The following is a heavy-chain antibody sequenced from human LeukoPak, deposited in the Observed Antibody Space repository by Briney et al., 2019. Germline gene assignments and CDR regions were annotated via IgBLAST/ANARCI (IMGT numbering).Heavy chain of an antibody. CDR2: ISDRTSYI. CDR1: GFTFSSYK. D-gene: IGHD5-24*01. Sequence: GGSLSLSCADCGFTFSSYKMRWGRQAPGKGVERGSSISDRTSYIYYADKLKGRFTISRDNDKNSLYLKMYSVRAEDTAVYYYAIGTEMATVGSWFDPWGQGTLVTVSS. V-gene: IGHV3-21*01. CDR3: AIGTEMATVGSWFDP. J-gene: IGHJ5*02.